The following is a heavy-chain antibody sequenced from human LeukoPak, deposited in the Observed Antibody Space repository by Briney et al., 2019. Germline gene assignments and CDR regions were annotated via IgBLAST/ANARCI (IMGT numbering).Heavy chain of an antibody. V-gene: IGHV4-61*02. J-gene: IGHJ5*02. D-gene: IGHD3-9*01. CDR3: ARGRDWNWIDP. CDR1: GGSISSGSYY. CDR2: IYTSGST. Sequence: SETLSLTCTVSGGSISSGSYYWSWIRQPAGKGLEWIGRIYTSGSTNYNPSLKSRVTISVDTSKNQFSLQLNSVTPEDTAVYYCARGRDWNWIDPWGQGTLVTVSS.